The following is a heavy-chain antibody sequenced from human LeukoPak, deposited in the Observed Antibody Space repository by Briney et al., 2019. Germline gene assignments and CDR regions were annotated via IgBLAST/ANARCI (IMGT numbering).Heavy chain of an antibody. CDR3: ARAPTTVVTRYDY. CDR1: GGTFSSYA. V-gene: IGHV1-69*13. D-gene: IGHD4-23*01. Sequence: ASVKVSCKASGGTFSSYAISWVRQVPGQGLEWMGGIIPIFGTANYAQKFQGRVTITADESTSTAYMELSSLRSEDTAVYYCARAPTTVVTRYDYWGQGTLVTVSS. CDR2: IIPIFGTA. J-gene: IGHJ4*02.